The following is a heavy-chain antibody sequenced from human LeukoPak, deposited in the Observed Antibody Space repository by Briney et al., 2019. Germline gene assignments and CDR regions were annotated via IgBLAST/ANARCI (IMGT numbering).Heavy chain of an antibody. CDR3: AHCSGGSCPWDWFDS. J-gene: IGHJ5*01. CDR2: INPNSGGT. D-gene: IGHD2-15*01. V-gene: IGHV1-2*02. Sequence: ASVKVSCKASGYTFTGYYMHWVRQAPGQGLEWMGWINPNSGGTNYAQKFQGRVTMTRDTSISTAYMELSRLRSDDTAVYYCAHCSGGSCPWDWFDSWGQGTLVTVSS. CDR1: GYTFTGYY.